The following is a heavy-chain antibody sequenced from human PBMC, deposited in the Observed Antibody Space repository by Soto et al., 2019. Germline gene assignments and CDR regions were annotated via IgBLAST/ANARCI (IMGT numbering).Heavy chain of an antibody. Sequence: PGGSLRLSCAASGFTFSSYSMNWVRQAPGKGLEWVSSISSSSSYIYYADSVKGRFTISRDNAKNSLYLQMNSLRAEDTAVYYCAREFDYDILTGYYPTDAFDIWGQGKMVTVSS. V-gene: IGHV3-21*01. J-gene: IGHJ3*02. CDR3: AREFDYDILTGYYPTDAFDI. CDR1: GFTFSSYS. CDR2: ISSSSSYI. D-gene: IGHD3-9*01.